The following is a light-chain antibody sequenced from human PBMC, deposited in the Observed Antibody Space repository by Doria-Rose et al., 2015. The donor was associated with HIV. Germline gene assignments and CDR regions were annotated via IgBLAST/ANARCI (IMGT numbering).Light chain of an antibody. J-gene: IGKJ5*01. CDR3: HQYNNWPT. Sequence: MTQSPETLSVSPGESATLSCRASQSVSTDLTWYQHKPGQAPRLLIWGASTRATGIPARFSGSGSGTEFTLTISSLQSEDFAIYFCHQYNNWPTFGQGTRL. CDR1: QSVSTD. V-gene: IGKV3-15*01. CDR2: GAS.